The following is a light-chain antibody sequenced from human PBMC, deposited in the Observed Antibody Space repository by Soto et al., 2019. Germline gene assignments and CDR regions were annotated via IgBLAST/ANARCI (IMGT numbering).Light chain of an antibody. V-gene: IGKV1-39*01. CDR1: QTIFTY. Sequence: DVQMSQSPSSLSASIGDRVTISCQASQTIFTYLNWYQQKPGKAPRLLIYAASTLRSGVPSRFSGSRSGTDFTLTISSLQPDDFATYFCQHSFTVPFTFGLGTRLEIK. CDR3: QHSFTVPFT. J-gene: IGKJ5*01. CDR2: AAS.